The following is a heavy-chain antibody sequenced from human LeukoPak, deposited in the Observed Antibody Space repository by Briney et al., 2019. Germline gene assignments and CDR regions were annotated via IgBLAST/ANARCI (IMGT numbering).Heavy chain of an antibody. D-gene: IGHD1-1*01. CDR3: ARERGLEADFDY. CDR1: GGSISSYY. J-gene: IGHJ4*02. V-gene: IGHV4-59*01. Sequence: PSETLSLTCTVPGGSISSYYWSWIRQPPGKGLEWIGYIYHTGSTNYNPSLKSRVTISVDTSKNQFSLKLSSVTAADTAVYYCARERGLEADFDYWGQGTLVTVSS. CDR2: IYHTGST.